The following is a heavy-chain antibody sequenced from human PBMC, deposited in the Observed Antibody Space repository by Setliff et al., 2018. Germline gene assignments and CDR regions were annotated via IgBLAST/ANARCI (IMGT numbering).Heavy chain of an antibody. CDR2: IYHRGRA. Sequence: PSETLSLTCTVSGGSISSMSYYWGWIRQPPGKGLEWIATIYHRGRAYYNPSLDSRVTISLDTSKNQYSLRLRSVTAADTAVYYCASPRRDDLDTPFDAFDLWGQGTKVTVSS. CDR1: GGSISSMSYY. J-gene: IGHJ3*01. CDR3: ASPRRDDLDTPFDAFDL. D-gene: IGHD1-1*01. V-gene: IGHV4-39*07.